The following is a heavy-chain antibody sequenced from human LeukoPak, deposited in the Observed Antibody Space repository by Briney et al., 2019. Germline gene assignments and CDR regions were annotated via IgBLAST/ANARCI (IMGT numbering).Heavy chain of an antibody. CDR3: AKARSSGPNSY. CDR2: ISGSGSST. Sequence: PGGSLRLSCAASGFTFSSYAMSWVRQAPGKGLEWVSAISGSGSSTYYADSVKGRFTISRDNSKNTLYLQMNSLRAEDTAVYHCAKARSSGPNSYWGQGTLVTVSS. V-gene: IGHV3-23*01. D-gene: IGHD6-19*01. CDR1: GFTFSSYA. J-gene: IGHJ4*02.